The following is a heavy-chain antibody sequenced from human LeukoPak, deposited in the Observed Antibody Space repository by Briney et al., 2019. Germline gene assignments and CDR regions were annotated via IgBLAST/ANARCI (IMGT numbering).Heavy chain of an antibody. J-gene: IGHJ5*02. CDR2: MNPNSGNT. V-gene: IGHV1-8*01. D-gene: IGHD2-2*03. Sequence: ASVKVSCKASGYTFTSYDINWVRQATGQGLEWMGWMNPNSGNTGYAQKFQGRVTMTRNTSISTAYMELSSLRSEDTAVYYCARVDIVVVPAVYANWFDPWGQGTLVTVPS. CDR1: GYTFTSYD. CDR3: ARVDIVVVPAVYANWFDP.